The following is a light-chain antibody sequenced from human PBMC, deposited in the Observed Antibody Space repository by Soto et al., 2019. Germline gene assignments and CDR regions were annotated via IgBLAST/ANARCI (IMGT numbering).Light chain of an antibody. CDR1: QGISVY. J-gene: IGKJ4*01. V-gene: IGKV1-27*01. Sequence: DIQMTQSPSSLSASLGDRVTITCRASQGISVYLAWFQQKPGKVPKLLIYSASTLQSGVPSRFSGRGSGTDFTLTISSLQPDDGAPYYFQKYNSAPLTFGGGTKVESK. CDR3: QKYNSAPLT. CDR2: SAS.